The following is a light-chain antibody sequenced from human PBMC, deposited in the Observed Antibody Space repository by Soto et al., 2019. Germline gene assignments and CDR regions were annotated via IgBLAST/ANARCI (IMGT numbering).Light chain of an antibody. Sequence: DIQMTQSPSSLSASVGDRVTITCRASQSISSYLNWYQQKPGKAPKVLIYAACSLQSGVPSRFSGIGSGTDFTLSISSLQPEDFATYYCQQSYSGPLTFGGGTKVEIK. CDR3: QQSYSGPLT. CDR1: QSISSY. J-gene: IGKJ4*01. CDR2: AAC. V-gene: IGKV1-39*01.